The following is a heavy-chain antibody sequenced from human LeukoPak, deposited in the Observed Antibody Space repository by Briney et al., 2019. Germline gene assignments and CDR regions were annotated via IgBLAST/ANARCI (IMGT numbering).Heavy chain of an antibody. Sequence: GGSLRLSCAASGFTFSSYAMHWVRHAPGKGLEWVAVISYDGGNKYYADSVKGRFTISRDNSKNTLYLQMNSLRAEDTAVYYCARDGGVGLGRYYYDSSGYPQYYFDYWGQGTLVTVSS. CDR2: ISYDGGNK. J-gene: IGHJ4*02. CDR1: GFTFSSYA. D-gene: IGHD3-22*01. CDR3: ARDGGVGLGRYYYDSSGYPQYYFDY. V-gene: IGHV3-30*04.